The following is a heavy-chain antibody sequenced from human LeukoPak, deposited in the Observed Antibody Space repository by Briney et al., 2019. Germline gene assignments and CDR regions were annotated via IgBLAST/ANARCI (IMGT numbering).Heavy chain of an antibody. CDR2: IDSSGSYI. Sequence: GGSLRLSCAASGFTFSAYEMNWVRQAPGKGLEWVSYIDSSGSYIYYADSVKGRFTISRDNAKNSLYLQMNSLRAEDTAVYHCAALWFEQSIGTVWGQGTLVTVSS. CDR3: AALWFEQSIGTV. CDR1: GFTFSAYE. V-gene: IGHV3-48*03. J-gene: IGHJ4*02. D-gene: IGHD3-10*01.